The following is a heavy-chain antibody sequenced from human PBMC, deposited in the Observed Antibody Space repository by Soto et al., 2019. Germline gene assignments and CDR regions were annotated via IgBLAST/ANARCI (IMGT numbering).Heavy chain of an antibody. J-gene: IGHJ4*02. V-gene: IGHV3-30-3*01. CDR2: ISYDGSNK. CDR3: ASRAAMVTGRRFDY. D-gene: IGHD5-18*01. Sequence: VQLVESGGGVVQPGRSLRLSCAASGFTFSSYAMHWVRQAPGKGLEWVAVISYDGSNKYYADSVKGRFTISRDNSKNTLYLQMNSLRAEDTAVYYCASRAAMVTGRRFDYWGQGTLVTVSS. CDR1: GFTFSSYA.